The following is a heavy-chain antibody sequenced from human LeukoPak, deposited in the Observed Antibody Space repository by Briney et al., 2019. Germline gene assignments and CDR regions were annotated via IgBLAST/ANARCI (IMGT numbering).Heavy chain of an antibody. Sequence: ASVKVSCKASGGTFSSYAISWVRQAPGQGLEWMGGIIPIFGTANYAQKFQGRVTITTDESTSTAYMELSSLRSEDTAVYYCARAGPSGMATAYYYYMDVWGKGTTVTVSS. D-gene: IGHD5-24*01. V-gene: IGHV1-69*05. CDR2: IIPIFGTA. CDR3: ARAGPSGMATAYYYYMDV. CDR1: GGTFSSYA. J-gene: IGHJ6*03.